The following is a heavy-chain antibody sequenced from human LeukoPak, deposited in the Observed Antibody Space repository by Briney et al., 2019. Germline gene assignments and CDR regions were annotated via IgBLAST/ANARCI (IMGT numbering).Heavy chain of an antibody. CDR1: GFTFSSYG. Sequence: GGSLRLSCAASGFTFSSYGMYWVRQAPGKGLEWVAVISYDGSNKYYADSVKGRFTISRDNSKNTLYLQMNSLRAEDTAVYYCATTAHRWYSSGWSYFDYWGQGTLVTVSS. V-gene: IGHV3-30*03. CDR2: ISYDGSNK. CDR3: ATTAHRWYSSGWSYFDY. J-gene: IGHJ4*02. D-gene: IGHD6-19*01.